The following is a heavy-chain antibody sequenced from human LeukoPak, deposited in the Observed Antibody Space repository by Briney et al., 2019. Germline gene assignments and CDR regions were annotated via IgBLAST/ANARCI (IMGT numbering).Heavy chain of an antibody. Sequence: WIRQPPGKGLEWIGSIYYSGSTYYNPSLKSRVTISVDTSKNQFSLKLSSVTAADTAVYYCARHARITMIVVVWGQGTLVTVSS. D-gene: IGHD3-22*01. J-gene: IGHJ4*02. V-gene: IGHV4-39*01. CDR2: IYYSGST. CDR3: ARHARITMIVVV.